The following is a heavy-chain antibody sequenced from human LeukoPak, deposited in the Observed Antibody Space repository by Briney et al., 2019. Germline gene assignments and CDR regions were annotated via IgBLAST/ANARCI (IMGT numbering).Heavy chain of an antibody. CDR1: GFTFSSYS. CDR3: ARDRYYYDSSGEDAFDI. Sequence: GGTLRLSCAASGFTFSSYSMNWVREAPGKGLEWVSYISSSSSYKYYADSVKGRFTISGDNAKHSLYLQMNSLRAEDTAVYYCARDRYYYDSSGEDAFDIWGQGTMVTVSS. CDR2: ISSSSSYK. V-gene: IGHV3-21*01. J-gene: IGHJ3*02. D-gene: IGHD3-22*01.